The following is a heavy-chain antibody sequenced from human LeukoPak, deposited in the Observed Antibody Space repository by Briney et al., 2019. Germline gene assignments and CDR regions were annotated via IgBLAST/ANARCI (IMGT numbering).Heavy chain of an antibody. D-gene: IGHD3-10*01. CDR2: IYYSGST. CDR3: ARAHQRFGELFQANWFDP. Sequence: SETLSLTCTVSGGSISSYYWSWIRQPPGKGLEWIGYIYYSGSTNYNPSLKSRVTMSVDTSKNQFSLKLSSVTAADTAVYYCARAHQRFGELFQANWFDPWGQGTLVTVSS. CDR1: GGSISSYY. V-gene: IGHV4-59*12. J-gene: IGHJ5*02.